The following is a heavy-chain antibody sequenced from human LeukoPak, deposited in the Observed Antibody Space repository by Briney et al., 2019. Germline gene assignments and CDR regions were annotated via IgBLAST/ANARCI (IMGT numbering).Heavy chain of an antibody. Sequence: PSETLSLTCTVSGGSIGSYYWSWIRQPPGKGLEWIGYIYYSGSTDYNPSLKSRVTISVDTSKNQFSLKLSSVTAADTAVYYCASRGVGAALDYWGQGTLVTVSS. CDR2: IYYSGST. CDR3: ASRGVGAALDY. J-gene: IGHJ4*02. V-gene: IGHV4-59*01. CDR1: GGSIGSYY. D-gene: IGHD1-26*01.